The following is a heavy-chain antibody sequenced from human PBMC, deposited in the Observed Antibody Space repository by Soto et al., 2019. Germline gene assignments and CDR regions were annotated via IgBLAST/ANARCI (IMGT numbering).Heavy chain of an antibody. V-gene: IGHV4-34*01. Sequence: PSETLSLTCAVYGGSFSGYYWSWIRQPPGKGLEWIGEINHSGSTNYNPSLKSRVTISVDTSKNQFSLKLSSVTAADTAVYYCAIGRDRYYAFWSGPSGVDPWGQGTLVTVSS. D-gene: IGHD3-3*01. CDR3: AIGRDRYYAFWSGPSGVDP. CDR1: GGSFSGYY. CDR2: INHSGST. J-gene: IGHJ5*02.